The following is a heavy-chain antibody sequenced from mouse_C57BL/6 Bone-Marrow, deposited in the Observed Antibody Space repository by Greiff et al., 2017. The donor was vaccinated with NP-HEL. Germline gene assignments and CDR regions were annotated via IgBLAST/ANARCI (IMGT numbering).Heavy chain of an antibody. CDR2: IYPGNSDT. CDR1: GYTFTSYW. V-gene: IGHV1-5*01. Sequence: VQLQQSGTVLARPGASVKMSCKTSGYTFTSYWMHWVKQRPGQGLEWIGAIYPGNSDTSYNQKFKGKAKLTAVTSASTAYMELSSLTNEDSAVYYCHYDGYLGYYFDYWGQGTTLTVSS. CDR3: HYDGYLGYYFDY. J-gene: IGHJ2*01. D-gene: IGHD2-3*01.